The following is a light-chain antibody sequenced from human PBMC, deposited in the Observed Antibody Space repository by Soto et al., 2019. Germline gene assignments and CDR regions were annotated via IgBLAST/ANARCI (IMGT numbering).Light chain of an antibody. J-gene: IGKJ5*01. Sequence: EIVLTQSPGTLSLSPGERATLSCRASQSFSSTYLAWYQQKPGQAPRLLVYGASSRATGIPDRFSGFGSGTDFTLTISRLEPEDFAVYFCQQYGSSPITFGQGTRLET. CDR3: QQYGSSPIT. CDR2: GAS. V-gene: IGKV3-20*01. CDR1: QSFSSTY.